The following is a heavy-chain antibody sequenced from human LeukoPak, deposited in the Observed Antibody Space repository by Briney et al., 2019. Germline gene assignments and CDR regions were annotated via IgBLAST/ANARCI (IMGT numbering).Heavy chain of an antibody. CDR2: IYYSGST. D-gene: IGHD1-20*01. J-gene: IGHJ3*02. CDR3: ARDFITGTNNDAFDI. CDR1: GGSISSYY. Sequence: PSETLSLTCTVSGGSISSYYWSWIRQPPGKGLEWIGYIYYSGSTYYNPSLKSRVTISVDTSKKQFSLKLSSVTAADTAVYYCARDFITGTNNDAFDIWGKGTMVTVSS. V-gene: IGHV4-59*12.